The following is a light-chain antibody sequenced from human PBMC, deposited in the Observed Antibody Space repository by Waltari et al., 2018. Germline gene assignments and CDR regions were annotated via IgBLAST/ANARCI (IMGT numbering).Light chain of an antibody. J-gene: IGKJ4*02. V-gene: IGKV3-11*01. CDR3: QQRTDWPPRLS. CDR2: DVS. CDR1: QSASNN. Sequence: IALTQSPATLSSSPGDSATLPCRASQSASNNLARYQQKPGQAPRLFYKDVSSRATGIPTRISARGAGTDFALTFSKLEPRGSAVYYCQQRTDWPPRLSFNGKTNVKIK.